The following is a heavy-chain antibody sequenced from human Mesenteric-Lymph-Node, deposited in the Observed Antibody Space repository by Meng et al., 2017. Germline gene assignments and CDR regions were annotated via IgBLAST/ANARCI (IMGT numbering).Heavy chain of an antibody. J-gene: IGHJ6*02. CDR3: TSSYYDSSGYYPHYYYYGMDV. V-gene: IGHV3-73*01. D-gene: IGHD3-22*01. CDR1: GFTFSSYE. CDR2: IRSKANSYAT. Sequence: GGSLRLSCAASGFTFSSYEMNWVRQASGKGLEWVGRIRSKANSYATAYAASVKGRFTISRDDSKNTAYLQMNSLKTEDTAVYYCTSSYYDSSGYYPHYYYYGMDVWGQGTTVTVSS.